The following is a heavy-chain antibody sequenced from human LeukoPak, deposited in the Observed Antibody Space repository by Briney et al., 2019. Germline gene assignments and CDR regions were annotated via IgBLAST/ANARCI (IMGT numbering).Heavy chain of an antibody. V-gene: IGHV3-53*01. J-gene: IGHJ4*02. CDR3: ARVAPSSWYNDY. D-gene: IGHD6-13*01. CDR1: GFTFSSYW. CDR2: IYSGGTT. Sequence: LSGGSLRLSCAASGFTFSSYWMTWVRQAPGKGLEWVSIIYSGGTTYYADSVKGRFTISRDNSENTLYLQMDSLRAEDTAIYFCARVAPSSWYNDYWGQGTLVTVSS.